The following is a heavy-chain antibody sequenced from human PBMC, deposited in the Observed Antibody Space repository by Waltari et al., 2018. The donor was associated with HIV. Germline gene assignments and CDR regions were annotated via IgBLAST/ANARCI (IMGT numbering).Heavy chain of an antibody. CDR2: INQDGSEV. D-gene: IGHD1-26*01. Sequence: EVYLVESGGALVQPGESLRLSCAVSGFSFDTYWMTWVRQAPGKGLEWVATINQDGSEVYSLDSAKGRINIFRDTAKKLLFLQMTRLTDDDTAVYYCARGRGALDHWGQGALVIVAS. CDR3: ARGRGALDH. V-gene: IGHV3-7*01. CDR1: GFSFDTYW. J-gene: IGHJ4*02.